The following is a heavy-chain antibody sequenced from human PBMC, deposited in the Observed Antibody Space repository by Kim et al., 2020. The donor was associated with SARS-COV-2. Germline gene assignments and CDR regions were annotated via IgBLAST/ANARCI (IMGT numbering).Heavy chain of an antibody. V-gene: IGHV4-59*08. J-gene: IGHJ4*02. Sequence: SETLSLTCTVSGGSISSYYWSWIRQPPGKGLEWIGYIYYSGSTNYNPSLKSRVTISVDTSKNQFSLKLSSVTAADTAVYYCARHGPGSGSYWSLDYWGQGTLVTVSS. CDR3: ARHGPGSGSYWSLDY. CDR2: IYYSGST. D-gene: IGHD3-10*01. CDR1: GGSISSYY.